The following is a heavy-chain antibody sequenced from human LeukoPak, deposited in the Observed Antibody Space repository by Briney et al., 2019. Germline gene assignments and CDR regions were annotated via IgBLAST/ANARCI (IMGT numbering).Heavy chain of an antibody. V-gene: IGHV4-39*01. CDR1: GGSLSDDY. CDR2: IYYTGNT. D-gene: IGHD3/OR15-3a*01. Sequence: PSETLSLTCDFYGGSLSDDYWSWVRQPPGKGLEWIGSIYYTGNTYYNASLKSRVTISIDTSKNQISLRLTSVTATDTAMYYCARQTGSGLFTLPGGQGTLVTVSS. J-gene: IGHJ4*02. CDR3: ARQTGSGLFTLP.